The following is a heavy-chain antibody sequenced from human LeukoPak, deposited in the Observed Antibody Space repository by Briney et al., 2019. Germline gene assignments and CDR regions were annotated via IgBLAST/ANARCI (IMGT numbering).Heavy chain of an antibody. J-gene: IGHJ4*02. Sequence: SETLSLTCTVSGYSISSGYYRGWIRQPPGKGLEWIGSIYHSGSTYYNPSLKSRVTISVDTSKNQFSLKLSSVTAADTAVYYCARDWPQKMVRGVIIKGGASDYWGQGTLVTVSS. CDR2: IYHSGST. CDR1: GYSISSGYY. D-gene: IGHD3-10*01. CDR3: ARDWPQKMVRGVIIKGGASDY. V-gene: IGHV4-38-2*02.